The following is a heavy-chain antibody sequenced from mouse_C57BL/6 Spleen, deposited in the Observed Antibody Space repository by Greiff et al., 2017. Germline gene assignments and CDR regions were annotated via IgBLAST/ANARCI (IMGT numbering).Heavy chain of an antibody. CDR3: TIYGSSYGYFDY. V-gene: IGHV1-15*01. J-gene: IGHJ2*01. CDR2: IDPETGGT. D-gene: IGHD1-1*01. Sequence: QVQLQQSGPELVRPGASVTLSCKASGYTFTDYEMHWVKQTPVHGLEWIGAIDPETGGTAYNQKFKGKAILTADKSSSTAYMELRSLTSEDSAVYYCTIYGSSYGYFDYWGQGTTLTVSS. CDR1: GYTFTDYE.